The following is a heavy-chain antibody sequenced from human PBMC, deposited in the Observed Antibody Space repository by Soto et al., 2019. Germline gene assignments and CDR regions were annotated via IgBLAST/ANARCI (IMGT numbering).Heavy chain of an antibody. D-gene: IGHD2-15*01. V-gene: IGHV3-23*01. CDR2: ISGSGGST. J-gene: IGHJ3*02. CDR1: GFTFSSYA. Sequence: GGSLRLSCAASGFTFSSYAMSWVRQAPGKGLEWVSAISGSGGSTYYADSVKGRFTISRDNSKNTLYLQMNSLRAEDTAVYYCAKDCRGGGGVVAATLEGDAFDIWGQGTMVTVSS. CDR3: AKDCRGGGGVVAATLEGDAFDI.